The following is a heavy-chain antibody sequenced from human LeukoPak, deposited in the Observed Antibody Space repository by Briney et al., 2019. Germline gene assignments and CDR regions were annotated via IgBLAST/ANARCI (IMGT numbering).Heavy chain of an antibody. J-gene: IGHJ6*02. CDR2: ISYDGSNK. V-gene: IGHV3-30-3*01. CDR1: GFTFSSYA. Sequence: GGSLRLSCAASGFTFSSYAMHRVRQAPGKGLEWVAVISYDGSNKYYADSVKGRFTISRDNSKNTLYLQMNSLRAEDTAVYYCARGGIAVAGTMYYYGMDVWGQGTTVTVSS. D-gene: IGHD6-19*01. CDR3: ARGGIAVAGTMYYYGMDV.